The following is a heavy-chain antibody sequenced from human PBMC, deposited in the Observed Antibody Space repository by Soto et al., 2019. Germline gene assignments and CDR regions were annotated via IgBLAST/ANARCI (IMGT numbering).Heavy chain of an antibody. CDR3: ARDGAGAYGLGWFDP. Sequence: QVQLQESGPGLVKPSQTLSLTCTVSGNSISRGGYYWNWLRQHPRKGLEWIGYIYHSGSTIYNPSLKSRVAISVDTSNNRWSLESSNVTAADTAVYYWARDGAGAYGLGWFDPWGQGILVTASS. D-gene: IGHD2-21*01. J-gene: IGHJ5*02. V-gene: IGHV4-31*03. CDR2: IYHSGST. CDR1: GNSISRGGYY.